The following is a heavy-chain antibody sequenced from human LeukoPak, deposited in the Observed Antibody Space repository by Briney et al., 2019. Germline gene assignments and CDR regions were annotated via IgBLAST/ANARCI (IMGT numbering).Heavy chain of an antibody. V-gene: IGHV1-8*01. D-gene: IGHD1-26*01. CDR1: GYTFTSYD. J-gene: IGHJ4*02. Sequence: ASVKVSCKASGYTFTSYDINWVRQATGQGLEWMGWMNPNSGNTGYAQKFQGRVTMTRNTSISTAYMELSSLRSEDTAVYYCARGYWTGYSGSYYQQDYWGQGTQVTVSS. CDR2: MNPNSGNT. CDR3: ARGYWTGYSGSYYQQDY.